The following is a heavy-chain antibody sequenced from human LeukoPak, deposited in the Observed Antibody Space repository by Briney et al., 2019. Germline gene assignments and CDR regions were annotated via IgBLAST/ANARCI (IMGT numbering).Heavy chain of an antibody. CDR3: ATTRFYWSGYQDQQYYMDV. Sequence: GGSLRLSCAASGFTFSSYAMHWVRQAPGKGLEWVAVISYDGSNKYSADSVKGRFTISRDNSKNTLYLQMNSLRAEDTAVYYCATTRFYWSGYQDQQYYMDVWGKGTTVTVSS. J-gene: IGHJ6*03. V-gene: IGHV3-30*04. CDR2: ISYDGSNK. D-gene: IGHD3-3*01. CDR1: GFTFSSYA.